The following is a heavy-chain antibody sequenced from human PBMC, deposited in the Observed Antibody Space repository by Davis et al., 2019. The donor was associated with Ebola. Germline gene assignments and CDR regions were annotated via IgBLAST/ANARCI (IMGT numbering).Heavy chain of an antibody. J-gene: IGHJ6*02. D-gene: IGHD3-3*01. CDR1: GFTVSSNY. Sequence: GESLKISCAASGFTVSSNYMSWVRQAPGKGLVWVSRINSDGSSTSYADSVKGRFTISRDNAKNTLYLQMSSLRAEDTAVYYCARDDTGYDFWSGYYRYYYGMDVWGQGTTVTVSS. CDR2: INSDGSST. V-gene: IGHV3-74*01. CDR3: ARDDTGYDFWSGYYRYYYGMDV.